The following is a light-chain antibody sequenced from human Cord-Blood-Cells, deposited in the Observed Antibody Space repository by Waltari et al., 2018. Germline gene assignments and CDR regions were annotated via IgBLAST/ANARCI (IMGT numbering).Light chain of an antibody. CDR1: QSLLHSNGYNY. Sequence: DIVMTQSPLSLPVTPGEPAYIPCRSSQSLLHSNGYNYLDWYLQKPGQSPQLLIYLGSNRASGVPDRFSGSGSGTDFTLKISRVGAEDVGVYYCMQALQTPITFGQGTRLEIK. V-gene: IGKV2-28*01. CDR3: MQALQTPIT. J-gene: IGKJ5*01. CDR2: LGS.